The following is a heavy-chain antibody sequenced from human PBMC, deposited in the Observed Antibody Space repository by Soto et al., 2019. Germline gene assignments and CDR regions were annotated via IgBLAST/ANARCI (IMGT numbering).Heavy chain of an antibody. Sequence: QVQLVESGGGVVQPGRSLRVSCAASGFTFSNYGMHWVRQAPGKGLEWVAVIWYDGTNKYYADSVKGRFTIPRDNSKNTLYLQMNSLRAEDTAVYYCARRDSSGYDGFDIWGQGTMVTVSS. V-gene: IGHV3-33*01. CDR3: ARRDSSGYDGFDI. J-gene: IGHJ3*02. CDR1: GFTFSNYG. CDR2: IWYDGTNK. D-gene: IGHD3-22*01.